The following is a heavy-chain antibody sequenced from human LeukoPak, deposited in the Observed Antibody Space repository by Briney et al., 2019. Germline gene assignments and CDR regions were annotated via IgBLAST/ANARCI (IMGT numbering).Heavy chain of an antibody. V-gene: IGHV4-59*01. CDR2: IYYSGST. Sequence: SETESLTCTVSGGSISSYYWSWIRQPPGKGLEWIGYIYYSGSTNYNPSLKSRVTISVDTSKNQFSLKLSSVTAADTAVYYCARDRGYSYGCDAFDIWGQGTMVTVSS. D-gene: IGHD5-18*01. CDR1: GGSISSYY. CDR3: ARDRGYSYGCDAFDI. J-gene: IGHJ3*02.